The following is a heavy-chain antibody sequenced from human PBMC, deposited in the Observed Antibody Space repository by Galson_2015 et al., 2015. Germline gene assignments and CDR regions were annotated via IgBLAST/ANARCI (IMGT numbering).Heavy chain of an antibody. D-gene: IGHD3-22*01. Sequence: SLRLSCAASGFTFDDYGMHWVRHAPGKGLEWVSGISWNSGSIGYADSVKGRFTISRDNAKNSLYLQMNSLRAEDTALYYCAKDMGDGVVVVKPYYYYYGMDVWGQGTTVTVSS. V-gene: IGHV3-9*01. CDR3: AKDMGDGVVVVKPYYYYYGMDV. J-gene: IGHJ6*02. CDR1: GFTFDDYG. CDR2: ISWNSGSI.